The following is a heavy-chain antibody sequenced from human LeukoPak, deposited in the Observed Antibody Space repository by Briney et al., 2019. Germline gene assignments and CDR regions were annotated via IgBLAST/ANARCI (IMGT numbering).Heavy chain of an antibody. J-gene: IGHJ5*02. CDR2: IYYSGST. CDR1: GGSISSYY. CDR3: ARHPIAVAGKGWFDP. D-gene: IGHD6-19*01. V-gene: IGHV4-59*08. Sequence: SETLSLTCTVSGGSISSYYWSWIRQPPGKGLEWIGYIYYSGSTNYNPSLKSRVTISVDTSKNQFSLKLSSVTAADTAVYYCARHPIAVAGKGWFDPWGQGTLVTVSS.